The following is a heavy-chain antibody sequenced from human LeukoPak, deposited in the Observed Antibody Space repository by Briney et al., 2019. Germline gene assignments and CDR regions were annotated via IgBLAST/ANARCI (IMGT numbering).Heavy chain of an antibody. CDR2: IKSDGSIT. D-gene: IGHD6-13*01. V-gene: IGHV3-74*01. CDR1: GFTFSTYW. CDR3: AVGISATGGG. J-gene: IGHJ3*01. Sequence: PGGSLRLSCAPSGFTFSTYWMHWARQVPGKGLVWVARIKSDGSITNYADSVKGRFTISRDNAKNSLYRQMNSLRVEDTAVYYCAVGISATGGGGGQGTMVTVSS.